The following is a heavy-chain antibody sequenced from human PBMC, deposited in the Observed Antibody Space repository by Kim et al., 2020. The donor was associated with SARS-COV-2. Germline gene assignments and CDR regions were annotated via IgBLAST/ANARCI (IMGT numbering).Heavy chain of an antibody. CDR2: IKQDGSEK. CDR1: GFTFSSYW. D-gene: IGHD3-3*01. J-gene: IGHJ6*02. Sequence: GGSLRLSCAASGFTFSSYWMSWVRQAPGKGLEWVANIKQDGSEKYYVDSVKGRFTISRDNAKNSLYLQMNSLRAEDTAVYYCARDSLSTDVPYYDFWSGYHNYYYYGMDVWGQRTTVTVSS. CDR3: ARDSLSTDVPYYDFWSGYHNYYYYGMDV. V-gene: IGHV3-7*01.